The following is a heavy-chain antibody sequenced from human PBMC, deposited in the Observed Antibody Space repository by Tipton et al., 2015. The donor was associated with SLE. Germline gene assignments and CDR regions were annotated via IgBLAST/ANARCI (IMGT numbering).Heavy chain of an antibody. V-gene: IGHV4-61*01. CDR2: IYYSGST. Sequence: LRLSCTVSGYSISSGYHWGWIRQPPGKGLEWIGYIYYSGSTNYNPSLKSRVTISVDTSKNQFSLKLSSVTAADTAVYYCARGYSGSYYYYYMDVWGKGTTVTVSS. CDR1: GYSISSGYH. J-gene: IGHJ6*03. D-gene: IGHD1-26*01. CDR3: ARGYSGSYYYYYMDV.